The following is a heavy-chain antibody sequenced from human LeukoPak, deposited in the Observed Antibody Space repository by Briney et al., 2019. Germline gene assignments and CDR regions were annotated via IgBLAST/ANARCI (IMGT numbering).Heavy chain of an antibody. Sequence: PSETLSLTCTVSGGSISSSSYYWGWIRQPPGKGLEWIGSIYYSGSTYYNPSLKSRVTISVDTSKNQFSLKLSSVTAADTAVYYCARHEMATILGIDYWGQGTLVTVSS. D-gene: IGHD5-24*01. CDR1: GGSISSSSYY. CDR3: ARHEMATILGIDY. CDR2: IYYSGST. V-gene: IGHV4-39*01. J-gene: IGHJ4*02.